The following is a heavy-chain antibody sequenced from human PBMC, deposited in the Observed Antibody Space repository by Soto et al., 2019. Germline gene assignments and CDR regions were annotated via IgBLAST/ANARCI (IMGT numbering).Heavy chain of an antibody. CDR3: ARLEGLATISYYFDF. D-gene: IGHD3-9*01. CDR2: IYYRGNA. Sequence: QLQLQESGPGLVKPSETLSLTCSVSDDSINSDRYYWGWIRQPPGKGLEWIGSIYYRGNAYYNPSIQARVTISLDKSKSQLSLKLNSVTAADSAVYFCARLEGLATISYYFDFWGPGALVTVSS. J-gene: IGHJ4*02. CDR1: DDSINSDRYY. V-gene: IGHV4-39*01.